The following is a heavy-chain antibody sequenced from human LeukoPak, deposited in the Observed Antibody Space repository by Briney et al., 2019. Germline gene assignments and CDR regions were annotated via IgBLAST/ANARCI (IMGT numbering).Heavy chain of an antibody. D-gene: IGHD1-26*01. CDR1: GYSISSGYY. CDR2: IYHSGST. V-gene: IGHV4-38-2*01. J-gene: IGHJ4*02. CDR3: ARHESPGGATIH. Sequence: KPSETLSLTCAVSGYSISSGYYLGWIRQPPGKGLEWIGSIYHSGSTYYNPSLKSRVTISVDTSKNQFSLKLSSVTAADTAVYYCARHESPGGATIHWGQGTLVTVSS.